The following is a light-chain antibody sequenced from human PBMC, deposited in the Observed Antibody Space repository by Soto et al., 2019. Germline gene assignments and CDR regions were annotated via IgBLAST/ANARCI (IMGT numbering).Light chain of an antibody. CDR3: SSYTSSSAWVV. V-gene: IGLV2-18*02. Sequence: QSALTQPPSVSGSPGQSVIISCTGTSSDIGTYNRVSWYQQPPGTAPKLMIFEVSNRPSGVPDRFSGSKSGNTASLTISGLQAEDEADYYCSSYTSSSAWVVFGGGTKLTVL. J-gene: IGLJ3*02. CDR2: EVS. CDR1: SSDIGTYNR.